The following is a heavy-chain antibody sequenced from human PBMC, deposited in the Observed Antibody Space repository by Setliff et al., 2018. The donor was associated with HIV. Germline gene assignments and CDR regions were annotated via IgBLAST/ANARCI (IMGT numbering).Heavy chain of an antibody. CDR2: INTNTGNT. J-gene: IGHJ3*02. V-gene: IGHV1-18*04. Sequence: ASVKVSCKASGYTFTYHGLNWVRQAPGQGLEWMGWINTNTGNTNYAQKLQGRVTMTTDTSTSTAYMELRSLRSDDTAVYYCARVRGGGGSYYVFDAFDIWGQGTMVTVSS. CDR1: GYTFTYHG. D-gene: IGHD1-26*01. CDR3: ARVRGGGGSYYVFDAFDI.